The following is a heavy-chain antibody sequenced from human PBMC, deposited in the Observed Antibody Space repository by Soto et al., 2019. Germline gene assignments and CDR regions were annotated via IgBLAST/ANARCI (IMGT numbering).Heavy chain of an antibody. CDR2: ISSSGDRT. J-gene: IGHJ4*02. CDR1: GFTFSNYA. V-gene: IGHV3-23*01. CDR3: AKGCGTFCSDTSDCLSFDY. D-gene: IGHD3-22*01. Sequence: PGGSLRLSCAASGFTFSNYAMSWVRQAPGKGLEWVSAISSSGDRTYYADSVKGRFTISRDNSKSTLSLQMISLRAEDTALYYSAKGCGTFCSDTSDCLSFDYWGQGTLVTVSS.